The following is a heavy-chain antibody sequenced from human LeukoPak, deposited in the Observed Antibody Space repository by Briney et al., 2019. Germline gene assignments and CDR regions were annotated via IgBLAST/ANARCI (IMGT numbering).Heavy chain of an antibody. CDR1: GFTFSSYG. V-gene: IGHV3-30*18. Sequence: QSGGSLRLSCAASGFTFSSYGMNWVRQAPGKGLEWVAVISYDGSNKYYADSVKGRFTISRDNSENTVHLQMDSLRPEDTAIYCCAKGAYYNSGTPSLFDYWGQGTLVTVSS. J-gene: IGHJ4*02. CDR3: AKGAYYNSGTPSLFDY. CDR2: ISYDGSNK. D-gene: IGHD3-10*01.